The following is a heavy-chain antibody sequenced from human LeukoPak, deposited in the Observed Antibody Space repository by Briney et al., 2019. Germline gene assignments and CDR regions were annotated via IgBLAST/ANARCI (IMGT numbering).Heavy chain of an antibody. CDR1: GDGVSSNNAA. CDR2: TYYRSKWYS. D-gene: IGHD6-13*01. Sequence: SQTLSLTCAISGDGVSSNNAAWSWIRQSPSRGLEWLGRTYYRSKWYSDYAVSVKSRIAIYPDTSKKQFSLRLNSVTPEDTAVYFCAREIPAENWFDPWGQGTLVTVSS. V-gene: IGHV6-1*01. CDR3: AREIPAENWFDP. J-gene: IGHJ5*02.